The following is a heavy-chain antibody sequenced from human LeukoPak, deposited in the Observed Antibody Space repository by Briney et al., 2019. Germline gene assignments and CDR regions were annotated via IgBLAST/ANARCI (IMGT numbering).Heavy chain of an antibody. J-gene: IGHJ6*03. V-gene: IGHV3-7*01. D-gene: IGHD6-13*01. CDR2: IKQDGSEK. Sequence: GGSLRLSCAASGFTFSSYWMSWVRQAPGKGLEWVANIKQDGSEKYYVDSVKGRFTISRDNAKNSLYLQMNSLRAEDTAVYYCARDSNSSSWYGYYYYHYYMDVWGKGTTVTVSS. CDR3: ARDSNSSSWYGYYYYHYYMDV. CDR1: GFTFSSYW.